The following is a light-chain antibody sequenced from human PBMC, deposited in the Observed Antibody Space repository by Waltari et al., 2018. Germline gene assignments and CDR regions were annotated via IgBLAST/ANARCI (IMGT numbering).Light chain of an antibody. CDR2: DVN. J-gene: IGLJ3*02. V-gene: IGLV2-23*02. CDR3: CSFADSSASWV. CDR1: GSDVGTYVL. Sequence: QSALTQPASVSGSPGQSINISCTGTGSDVGTYVLVSCYQQHPGKAPTLMIHDVNKRPSGVSPRFSGSKSGNTASLTISGLQAEDEADYYCCSFADSSASWVFGGGTKLTVL.